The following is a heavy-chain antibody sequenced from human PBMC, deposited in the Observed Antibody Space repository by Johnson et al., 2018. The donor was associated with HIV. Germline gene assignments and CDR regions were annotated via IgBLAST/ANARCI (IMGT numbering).Heavy chain of an antibody. CDR2: IKREVDGGTT. CDR1: GLTLRNAW. Sequence: VQLLESGVGLVTPGGSLRISCSGSGLTLRNAWMTWVRQAPGKGLEWVGHIKREVDGGTTDYTAPVKGRFTILRDDSKNILYLQMNNLKAEDTALYYCTTRLNSGTYWGNYDFDVWGQGTMVTVSS. CDR3: TTRLNSGTYWGNYDFDV. D-gene: IGHD1-26*01. J-gene: IGHJ3*01. V-gene: IGHV3-15*01.